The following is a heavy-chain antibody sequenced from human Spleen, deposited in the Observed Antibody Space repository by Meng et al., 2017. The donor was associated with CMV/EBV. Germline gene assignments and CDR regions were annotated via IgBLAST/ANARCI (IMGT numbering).Heavy chain of an antibody. CDR3: AKWGSLLTRYFDL. J-gene: IGHJ2*01. Sequence: GESLKISCAASGFTFSSYGMHWVRQAPGKGLEWVAVIWYDGSNKYYADSVKGRFTISRDNSKNTLYLQMSSLRAEDTAVYYCAKWGSLLTRYFDLWGRGTLVTVSS. CDR1: GFTFSSYG. D-gene: IGHD3-16*01. CDR2: IWYDGSNK. V-gene: IGHV3-33*06.